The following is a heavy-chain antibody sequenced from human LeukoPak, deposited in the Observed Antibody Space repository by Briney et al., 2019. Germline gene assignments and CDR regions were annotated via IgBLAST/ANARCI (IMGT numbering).Heavy chain of an antibody. CDR3: ARARYCSSTSCYKGVGYYYYGMDV. CDR2: IYTSGST. Sequence: PSETLSLTCAVYGGSFSGYYWSWIRQPPGKGLEWIGRIYTSGSTNYNPSLKSRVTMSVDTSKNQFSLKLSSVTAADTAVYYCARARYCSSTSCYKGVGYYYYGMDVWGQGTTVTVSS. CDR1: GGSFSGYY. D-gene: IGHD2-2*02. J-gene: IGHJ6*02. V-gene: IGHV4-59*10.